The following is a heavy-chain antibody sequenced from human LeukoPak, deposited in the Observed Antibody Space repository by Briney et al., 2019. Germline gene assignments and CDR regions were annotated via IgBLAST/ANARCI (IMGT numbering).Heavy chain of an antibody. V-gene: IGHV3-30*02. J-gene: IGHJ4*02. D-gene: IGHD1-26*01. CDR3: AKDGGGTDFDY. Sequence: PGGSLRLSCAVSGFTFSRNGMHWVRQAPGKGLEWVTFISYDGSNEYYADSVKGRFTISRDNSKNTLYLQMNSLRAEDTAVYYCAKDGGGTDFDYWGQRTLVTVSS. CDR1: GFTFSRNG. CDR2: ISYDGSNE.